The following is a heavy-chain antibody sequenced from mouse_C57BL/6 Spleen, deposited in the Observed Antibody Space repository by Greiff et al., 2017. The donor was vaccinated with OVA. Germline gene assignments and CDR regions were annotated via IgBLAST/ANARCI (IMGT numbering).Heavy chain of an antibody. CDR3: ARSDGYYSFAY. Sequence: VQLMQPGAELVRPGTSVKVSCKASGYAFTNYLIEWVKQRPGQGLEWIGVINPGSGGTHYNEKFKGKATLTADKSSSTAYMQLSSLTSEDAAVYFCARSDGYYSFAYWGQGTLVTVSA. CDR2: INPGSGGT. J-gene: IGHJ3*01. D-gene: IGHD2-3*01. CDR1: GYAFTNYL. V-gene: IGHV1-54*01.